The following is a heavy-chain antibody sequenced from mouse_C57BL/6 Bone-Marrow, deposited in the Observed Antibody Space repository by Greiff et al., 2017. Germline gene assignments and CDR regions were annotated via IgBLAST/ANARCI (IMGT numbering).Heavy chain of an antibody. J-gene: IGHJ2*01. CDR2: IWSGGST. CDR3: ARNWGTMSFDY. Sequence: QVQLKESGPGLVQPSQSLSITCTVSGFSLTSYGVHWVRQSPGKGLEWLGVIWSGGSTDYNAAFISRLSISKDNSTSQVFFKMNSLQADDTAIYYCARNWGTMSFDYWGQGTTLTVSS. V-gene: IGHV2-2*01. D-gene: IGHD2-4*01. CDR1: GFSLTSYG.